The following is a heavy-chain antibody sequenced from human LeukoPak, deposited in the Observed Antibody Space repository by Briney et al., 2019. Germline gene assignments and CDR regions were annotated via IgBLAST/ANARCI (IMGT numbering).Heavy chain of an antibody. V-gene: IGHV1-18*01. D-gene: IGHD2-15*01. CDR3: ARDRPKYCSGGSCLLDY. CDR2: ISAYNGNT. J-gene: IGHJ4*02. CDR1: GYTFTSYG. Sequence: ASVKVSCKASGYTFTSYGISWVRQAPGQGLEWMGWISAYNGNTNYAQKLQGRVTMTTDTSTSTAYMELRSLRSDDTAVYYCARDRPKYCSGGSCLLDYWGQGTLVTVSS.